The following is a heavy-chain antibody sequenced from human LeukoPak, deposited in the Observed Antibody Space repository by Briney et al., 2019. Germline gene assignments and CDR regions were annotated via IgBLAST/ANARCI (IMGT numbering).Heavy chain of an antibody. D-gene: IGHD2-8*02. CDR1: GFTFSNYW. CDR3: VRAPATNEWRCMDY. CDR2: IKQDGSEK. J-gene: IGHJ4*02. Sequence: PGGSLRLSCAASGFTFSNYWMSWVRQAPGKGLEWVANIKQDGSEKRYVDPVKGRFTISRDNAKNSLYLQMNSLRAEDTGVYYCVRAPATNEWRCMDYWGQGTLVTVSS. V-gene: IGHV3-7*01.